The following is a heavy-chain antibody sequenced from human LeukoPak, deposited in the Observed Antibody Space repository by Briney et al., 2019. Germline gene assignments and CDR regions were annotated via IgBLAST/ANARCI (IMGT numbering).Heavy chain of an antibody. CDR3: ARAGENYYDSSGYYYA. CDR2: INPSGGST. CDR1: GYTFTSYY. D-gene: IGHD3-22*01. V-gene: IGHV1-46*01. J-gene: IGHJ5*02. Sequence: GASVKVSCKASGYTFTSYYMHWVRQAPGQGLEWMGIINPSGGSTSYAQKFQGRVTMTRDTSTSTVYMELSSLRSEDTAVHYCARAGENYYDSSGYYYAWGQGTLVTVSS.